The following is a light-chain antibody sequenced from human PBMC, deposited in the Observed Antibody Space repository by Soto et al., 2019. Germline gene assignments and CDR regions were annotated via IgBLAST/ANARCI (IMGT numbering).Light chain of an antibody. Sequence: QSALTQPASVSGSPGQSITISCTGTSSDVGSYNLVSWYQPTPIKAPKLMIYEVSKGPSGVSNRISGSKSSTTASLTISGLQPEDKDDSSCCSYAVTSTFWVFSGRPQLTV. CDR1: SSDVGSYNL. V-gene: IGLV2-23*02. J-gene: IGLJ3*02. CDR3: CSYAVTSTFWV. CDR2: EVS.